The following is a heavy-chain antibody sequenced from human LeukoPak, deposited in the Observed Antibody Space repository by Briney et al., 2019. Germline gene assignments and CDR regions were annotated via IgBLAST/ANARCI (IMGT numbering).Heavy chain of an antibody. CDR2: ISSSSSYI. Sequence: PGGSLRLSCAASGFTFSSYSMNWVRQAPGKGLEWVSSISSSSSYIYYADSVKGRFTISRDNAKNSLYLQMNSLRAEDTALYYCIRESHWAFEFWGQGTLVTVSS. D-gene: IGHD3-16*01. CDR3: IRESHWAFEF. V-gene: IGHV3-21*01. J-gene: IGHJ4*02. CDR1: GFTFSSYS.